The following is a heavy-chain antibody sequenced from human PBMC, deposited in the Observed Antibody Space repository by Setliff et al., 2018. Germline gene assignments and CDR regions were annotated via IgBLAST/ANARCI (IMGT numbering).Heavy chain of an antibody. J-gene: IGHJ6*03. D-gene: IGHD3-22*01. Sequence: RASVKVSCKAPGYTFTDYAMHWVRQAPGQRLEWMGWINPGNGNTKYSQKFQGRVTITRDTSASTAYMELSSLRSEDTAVYYCARDKGYDSSGYYFYYYYYMDVWGKGTTVTVSS. CDR1: GYTFTDYA. V-gene: IGHV1-3*01. CDR3: ARDKGYDSSGYYFYYYYYMDV. CDR2: INPGNGNT.